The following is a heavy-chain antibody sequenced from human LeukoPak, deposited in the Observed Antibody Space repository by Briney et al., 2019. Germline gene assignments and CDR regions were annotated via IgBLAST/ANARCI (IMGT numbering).Heavy chain of an antibody. CDR2: INHSGST. CDR1: GGSFSGYY. CDR3: ARGRRSVVVSAAIRFDY. Sequence: SETLSLTCAVYGGSFSGYYWSWIRQPPGKGLEWIGEINHSGSTNYNPSLKSRVTISVDTSKNQFSLKLSSVTAADTAVYYCARGRRSVVVSAAIRFDYWGQGTLVTVSS. V-gene: IGHV4-34*01. J-gene: IGHJ4*02. D-gene: IGHD2-2*01.